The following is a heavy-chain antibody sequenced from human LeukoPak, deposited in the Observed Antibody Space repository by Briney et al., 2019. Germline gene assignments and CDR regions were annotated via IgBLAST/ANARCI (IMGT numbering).Heavy chain of an antibody. Sequence: GGSLRLSCAASGFTFSNHGMNWVRQAPGKGLEWVSYISGSGSTIYYADSVKGRFTISRDNAKNSLYLQMNSLRAEDTAVYYCAELGITMIGGVWGKGTTVTISS. D-gene: IGHD3-10*02. CDR1: GFTFSNHG. V-gene: IGHV3-48*04. CDR3: AELGITMIGGV. J-gene: IGHJ6*04. CDR2: ISGSGSTI.